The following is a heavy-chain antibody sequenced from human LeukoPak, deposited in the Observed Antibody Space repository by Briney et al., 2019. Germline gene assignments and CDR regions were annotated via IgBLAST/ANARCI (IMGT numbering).Heavy chain of an antibody. CDR3: ARRTGGAFDI. D-gene: IGHD1-14*01. CDR1: GGSISSYY. J-gene: IGHJ3*02. V-gene: IGHV4-59*12. Sequence: PSETLSLTCTVSGGSISSYYWSWIRQPPGKGLEWIGYIYYSGSTNYNPSLKSRVTISVDTSKNQFSLKLSSVTAADTAVYYCARRTGGAFDIWGQGTMVTVSS. CDR2: IYYSGST.